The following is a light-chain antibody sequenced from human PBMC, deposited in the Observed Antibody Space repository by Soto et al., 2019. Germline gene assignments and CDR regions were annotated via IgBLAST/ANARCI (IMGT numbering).Light chain of an antibody. CDR1: VGDIASTY. Sequence: NFMLTQPHSVSESPGKTVTISCTCSVGDIASTYVQWFQQRPGSAPKAIIYEDTKRPSGVPDRFSGAVDSSSNSASLTISGLETEDEADYYCQSYDLGNRGVFGGGTKLTVL. CDR2: EDT. CDR3: QSYDLGNRGV. V-gene: IGLV6-57*04. J-gene: IGLJ3*02.